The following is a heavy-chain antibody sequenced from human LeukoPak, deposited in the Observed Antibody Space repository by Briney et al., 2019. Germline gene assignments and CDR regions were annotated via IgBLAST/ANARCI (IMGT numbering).Heavy chain of an antibody. CDR2: ISGSGSDT. CDR3: AKALTGWGAYDY. V-gene: IGHV3-23*01. J-gene: IGHJ4*02. CDR1: GFTFSGYA. Sequence: EGSLRLSCAGSGFTFSGYAMSWVRQAPGKGLEWVSAISGSGSDTFYADSVKGRFTISRDNSKNTLSVQMNSLRAEDTAVYYCAKALTGWGAYDYWGQGALVTVSS. D-gene: IGHD3-9*01.